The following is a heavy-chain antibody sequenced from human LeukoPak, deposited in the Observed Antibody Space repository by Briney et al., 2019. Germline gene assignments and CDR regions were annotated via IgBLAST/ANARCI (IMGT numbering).Heavy chain of an antibody. CDR2: ISSSAGNT. CDR3: AREGVDRRGVYYYYMDV. CDR1: GFTFSSYA. D-gene: IGHD3-16*01. Sequence: GGSLRLSYAASGFTFSSYAMYWVRQAPGKGLEWVSGISSSAGNTYYADSVKGRFTISRDNSKNTLYLQMNSLRAEDTAVYYCAREGVDRRGVYYYYMDVWGKGTTVTISS. V-gene: IGHV3-23*01. J-gene: IGHJ6*03.